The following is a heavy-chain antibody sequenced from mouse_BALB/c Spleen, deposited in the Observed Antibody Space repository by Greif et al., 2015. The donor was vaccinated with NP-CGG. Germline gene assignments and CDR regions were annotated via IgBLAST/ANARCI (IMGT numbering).Heavy chain of an antibody. Sequence: EVKLVESGPGLVKPSQSLSLTCSVTGYSITSGYYWNWIRQFPGNKLEWMGYISYDGSNNYNPSLKNRISITRDTSKSQFFLKLNSVTTEDTATYYCASLLWGYAMDYWGQGTSVTVSS. D-gene: IGHD2-1*01. CDR2: ISYDGSN. CDR3: ASLLWGYAMDY. J-gene: IGHJ4*01. CDR1: GYSITSGYY. V-gene: IGHV3-6*02.